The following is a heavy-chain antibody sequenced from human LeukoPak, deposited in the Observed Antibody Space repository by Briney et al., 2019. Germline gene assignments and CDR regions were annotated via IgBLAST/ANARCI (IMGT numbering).Heavy chain of an antibody. CDR3: ARSSITIFEVVIEYYFDY. D-gene: IGHD3-3*01. V-gene: IGHV4-38-2*01. Sequence: SETLSLTCAVSGYSISSGYYWGWIRQPPGKGLEWIGSIYHSGSTYYNPSLKSRVTISVDTSKNQFSLKLSSVTAADTAVYYCARSSITIFEVVIEYYFDYWGQGTLVTVSS. CDR2: IYHSGST. J-gene: IGHJ4*02. CDR1: GYSISSGYY.